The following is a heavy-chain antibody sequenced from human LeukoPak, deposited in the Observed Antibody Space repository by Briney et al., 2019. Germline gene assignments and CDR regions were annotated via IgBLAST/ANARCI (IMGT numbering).Heavy chain of an antibody. CDR1: RFTFSSYA. CDR2: ISGSGGST. Sequence: GGSLRLSCEASRFTFSSYALPWVRQAPGKGLEWVSSISGSGGSTYHADSVKGRFTISRDNSKNTLYLQMSSLRAEDTAVYYCAKGCSTTCYSTYDIWGQGTMVTVSS. D-gene: IGHD2-2*02. J-gene: IGHJ3*02. CDR3: AKGCSTTCYSTYDI. V-gene: IGHV3-23*01.